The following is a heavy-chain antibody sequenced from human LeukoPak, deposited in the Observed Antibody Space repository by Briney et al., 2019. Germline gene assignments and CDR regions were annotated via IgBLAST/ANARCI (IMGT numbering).Heavy chain of an antibody. J-gene: IGHJ4*02. D-gene: IGHD6-19*01. CDR3: AKDLEQWPAVPEY. CDR2: IEKDGSNK. Sequence: VGSLRLSCAASGFTFKTYGMHWVRQAPGKGLDWVAFIEKDGSNKYYADSVKGRFTVSRDNSKNRLYLQMNSLRPEETALYYCAKDLEQWPAVPEYWGQGTLVIVSS. CDR1: GFTFKTYG. V-gene: IGHV3-30*02.